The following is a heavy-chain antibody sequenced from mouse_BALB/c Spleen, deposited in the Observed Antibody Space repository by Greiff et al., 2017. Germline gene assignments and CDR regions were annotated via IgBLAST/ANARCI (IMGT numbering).Heavy chain of an antibody. D-gene: IGHD2-1*01. V-gene: IGHV2-9-2*01. J-gene: IGHJ4*01. CDR3: VRDRDGTYYAMDY. Sequence: QVQLKESGPGLVAPSQSLSITCTVSGFSLTSYDISWIRQPPGKGLEWLGVIWTGGGTNYNSAFMSRLSISKDNSKSQVFLKMNSLQTDDTAIYYCVRDRDGTYYAMDYWGQGTSVTVSS. CDR2: IWTGGGT. CDR1: GFSLTSYD.